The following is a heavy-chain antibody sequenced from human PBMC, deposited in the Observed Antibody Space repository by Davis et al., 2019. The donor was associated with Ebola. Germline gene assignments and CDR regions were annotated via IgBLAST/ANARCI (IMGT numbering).Heavy chain of an antibody. J-gene: IGHJ4*02. V-gene: IGHV3-30*19. CDR2: IWYDGSRK. CDR1: GFNFRSYG. Sequence: GESLKISCAASGFNFRSYGMHWVRQAPDKGLEWVAVIWYDGSRKYYGDSVKGRFTISRDNSQNTLYLQMNSLRAEDTAVYYCSRGPYDFWSGWENWGQGTLVTVSS. D-gene: IGHD3-3*01. CDR3: SRGPYDFWSGWEN.